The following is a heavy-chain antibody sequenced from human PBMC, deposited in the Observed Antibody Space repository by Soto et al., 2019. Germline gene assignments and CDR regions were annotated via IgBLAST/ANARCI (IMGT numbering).Heavy chain of an antibody. CDR1: GFSLSANGMS. CDR2: IYWDDDK. CDR3: ALSRGWPPLNYDF. D-gene: IGHD2-2*01. V-gene: IGHV2-5*05. Sequence: SGPTLVNPTQTLTLTCTFSGFSLSANGMSVGWIRQPPGKALEWLALIYWDDDKRYGPSLKSRLTITQDAAKNKVVLTMTNVEPLDTCIFYFALSRGWPPLNYDFWGQGTLAPVS. J-gene: IGHJ4*02.